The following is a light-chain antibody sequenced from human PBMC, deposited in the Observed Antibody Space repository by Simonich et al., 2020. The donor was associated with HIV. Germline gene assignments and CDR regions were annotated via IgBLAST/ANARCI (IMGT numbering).Light chain of an antibody. CDR1: SSDVGGYNY. V-gene: IGLV2-14*03. CDR2: DVS. J-gene: IGLJ3*02. CDR3: TSYTSSSLWV. Sequence: QPALTQPASVSGSPGQSITISCTGTSSDVGGYNYVSWYQQHPGKAPKPMIYDVSNRPSGVSNRFSGSKSGNTASLTISGLQAEDEADYYCTSYTSSSLWVFGGGTKLTVL.